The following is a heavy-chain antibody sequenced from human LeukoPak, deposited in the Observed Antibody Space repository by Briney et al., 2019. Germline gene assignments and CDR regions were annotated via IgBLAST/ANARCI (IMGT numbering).Heavy chain of an antibody. Sequence: GGSLRLSCAASGFTFDKYAMTWVRQAPGKGLEWVSVIYSGGSTYYADSVKGRFTISRDNSKNTLYLQMNSLRADDTAVYYCVCRIGGAPQWGQGTLVTVSS. D-gene: IGHD1-26*01. CDR2: IYSGGST. V-gene: IGHV3-53*01. CDR3: VCRIGGAPQ. CDR1: GFTFDKYA. J-gene: IGHJ4*02.